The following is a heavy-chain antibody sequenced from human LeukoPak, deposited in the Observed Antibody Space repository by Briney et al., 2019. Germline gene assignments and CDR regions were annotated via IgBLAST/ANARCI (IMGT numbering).Heavy chain of an antibody. CDR2: IYYRGST. CDR1: GSSISSYY. V-gene: IGHV4-59*01. CDR3: ARGGYYDSSGYSKFDY. J-gene: IGHJ4*02. Sequence: PSETLSLTCTVSGSSISSYYWSWIRQPPGKGLEWIGFIYYRGSTNYNPSLKSRVTISVDTSKNQFSLKLSSVTAADTAVYYCARGGYYDSSGYSKFDYWGQGTLVTVSS. D-gene: IGHD3-22*01.